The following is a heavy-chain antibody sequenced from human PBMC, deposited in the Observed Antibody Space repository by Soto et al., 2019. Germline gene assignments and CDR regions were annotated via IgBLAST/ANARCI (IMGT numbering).Heavy chain of an antibody. D-gene: IGHD3-16*01. CDR2: INHVGGT. CDR3: VRIRYQLPSSVLWLDH. V-gene: IGHV4-34*01. CDR1: GGFLSESY. J-gene: IGHJ5*02. Sequence: PSETLSLTCAVYGGFLSESYWTWIRHPPGKGLEWIGEINHVGGTNYNPSLKSRVTMSVGTSQNQFCLRLISVTSADTAMYFCVRIRYQLPSSVLWLDHWGQGTPVTVSS.